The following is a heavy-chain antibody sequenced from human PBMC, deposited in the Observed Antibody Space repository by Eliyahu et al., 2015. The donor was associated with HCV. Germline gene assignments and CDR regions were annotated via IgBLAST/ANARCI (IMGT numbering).Heavy chain of an antibody. CDR3: ARGRVETHFGFIIIPIDN. CDR2: INHSGNT. J-gene: IGHJ4*02. CDR1: GDSFSDYY. V-gene: IGHV4-34*02. Sequence: QVQLQQWGAGLLRPSETLSLTCAVYGDSFSDYYWSWIRQPPGKSLEWIGEINHSGNTNYNPSLKSRVTISLDTSKKQLSLKLNSVTAADTAVYYCARGRVETHFGFIIIPIDNWGQGTLVTVSS. D-gene: IGHD3-3*01.